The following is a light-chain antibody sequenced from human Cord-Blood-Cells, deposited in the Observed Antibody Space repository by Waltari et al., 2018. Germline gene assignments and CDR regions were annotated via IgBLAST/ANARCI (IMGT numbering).Light chain of an antibody. CDR2: RNN. CDR3: AAWEDSLSGRL. CDR1: SPNIGSNY. V-gene: IGLV1-47*01. J-gene: IGLJ3*02. Sequence: QSVLPQPPSASGPPGQRVTISCSGSSPNIGSNYVSWYQQLPGTAPKLLIYRNNQRPSGVPDRFSGSKSGTSASLAISGLRSEDEADYYCAAWEDSLSGRLFGGGTKLAVL.